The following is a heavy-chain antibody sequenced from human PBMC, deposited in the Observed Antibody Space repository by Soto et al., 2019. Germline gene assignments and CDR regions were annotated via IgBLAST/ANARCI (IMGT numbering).Heavy chain of an antibody. CDR2: IYPGDSDT. Sequence: PGESLKISCKGSGYSFTSYWIGWVRQMPGKGLEWMGIIYPGDSDTRYSPTFQGQVTISADKSISTAYLQWSSLKASDTSIYYFAIPYDSSGYYLDDAVDIWGQGTMVTVSS. J-gene: IGHJ3*02. CDR3: AIPYDSSGYYLDDAVDI. V-gene: IGHV5-51*01. CDR1: GYSFTSYW. D-gene: IGHD3-22*01.